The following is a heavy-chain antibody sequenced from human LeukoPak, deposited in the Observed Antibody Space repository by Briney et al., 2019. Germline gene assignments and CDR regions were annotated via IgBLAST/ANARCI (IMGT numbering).Heavy chain of an antibody. CDR3: AKILGAAANVPFDY. V-gene: IGHV3-74*01. D-gene: IGHD6-13*01. J-gene: IGHJ4*02. Sequence: PGGSLRLSCAASGFTYSSYWMHWVRQAPGKGQVWVSRINSDGSSTSYADFVKGRFTISRDNSNNTLYLQMNSLRAEDTAVYYCAKILGAAANVPFDYWGQGTLVTVSS. CDR1: GFTYSSYW. CDR2: INSDGSST.